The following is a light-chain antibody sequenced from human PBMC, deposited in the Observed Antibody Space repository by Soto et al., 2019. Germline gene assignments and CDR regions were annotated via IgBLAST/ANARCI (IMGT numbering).Light chain of an antibody. CDR1: SSDVVGYNY. CDR2: DAS. J-gene: IGLJ1*01. CDR3: CSYTTSNTRQIV. V-gene: IGLV2-14*03. Sequence: QSALTQPASVSGSPGQSITISCTGTSSDVVGYNYVSWYQHHPGKAPKLMIYDASNRPSGVSNRFSGSKSGNTASLTISGLQPEDEADYYCCSYTTSNTRQIVFGTGTKVTVL.